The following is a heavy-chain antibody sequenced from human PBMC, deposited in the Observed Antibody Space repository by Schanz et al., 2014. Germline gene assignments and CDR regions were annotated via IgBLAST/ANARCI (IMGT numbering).Heavy chain of an antibody. V-gene: IGHV1-18*01. CDR2: IRPDNGHT. CDR1: GYTFTDYG. CDR3: VRVPSRDVSFEL. Sequence: VQSVHSGTEVQKLGASVKVSCKASGYTFTDYGLSWVRQAPGQGLEWLGWIRPDNGHTTYSQKVRDRVIFTTDTSANTAYMELRSLRSDDTAHYYCVRVPSRDVSFELWGRGTLVTVSS. D-gene: IGHD3-16*01. J-gene: IGHJ2*01.